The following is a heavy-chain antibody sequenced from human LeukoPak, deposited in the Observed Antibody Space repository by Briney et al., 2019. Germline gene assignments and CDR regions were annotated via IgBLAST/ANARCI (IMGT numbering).Heavy chain of an antibody. J-gene: IGHJ4*02. V-gene: IGHV3-48*03. D-gene: IGHD2-2*01. CDR3: ARPNPLGYCSSTSCYEYYFDY. CDR2: ISSSGSAI. Sequence: GGSLRLSCAGSGFTFSSYEMNWVRQAPGKGLEWVSHISSSGSAIYYADSVKGRFTISRDNAKNSLYLQMNSLRAEDTAVYYCARPNPLGYCSSTSCYEYYFDYWGQGTLVTVSS. CDR1: GFTFSSYE.